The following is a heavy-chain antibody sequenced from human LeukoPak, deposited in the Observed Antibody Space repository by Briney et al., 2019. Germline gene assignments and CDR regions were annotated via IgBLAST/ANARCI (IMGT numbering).Heavy chain of an antibody. D-gene: IGHD3-22*01. CDR2: INPSGGST. CDR3: ARGSPPRRNYDSRGYYSYYFDY. Sequence: GASVKVSCKASGYTFTSYYMHWVRQAPGQGLEWMGIINPSGGSTSYAQKLQGRVTMTTDTSTSTVYMELWSLRSDDTAVYYCARGSPPRRNYDSRGYYSYYFDYWGQGTLVTVSS. CDR1: GYTFTSYY. J-gene: IGHJ4*02. V-gene: IGHV1-46*01.